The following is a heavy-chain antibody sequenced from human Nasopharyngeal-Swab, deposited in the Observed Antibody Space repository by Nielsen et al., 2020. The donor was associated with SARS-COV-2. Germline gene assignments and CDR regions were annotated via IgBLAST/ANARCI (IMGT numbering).Heavy chain of an antibody. Sequence: GESLKISCAASGFTFSSYAMSWVRQAPGKGLEWVSAISGSGGSTYYADSVKGRFTISRDNSKNTPYLQMNSLRAEDTAVYYCARVYYGSGSSWGQGTLVTVSS. D-gene: IGHD3-10*01. CDR1: GFTFSSYA. CDR2: ISGSGGST. CDR3: ARVYYGSGSS. V-gene: IGHV3-23*01. J-gene: IGHJ4*02.